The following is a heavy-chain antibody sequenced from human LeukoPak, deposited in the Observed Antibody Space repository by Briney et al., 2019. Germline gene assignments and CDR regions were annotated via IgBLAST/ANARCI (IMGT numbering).Heavy chain of an antibody. J-gene: IGHJ4*02. CDR2: IYYSGST. CDR3: ASIVLMVYAIDY. D-gene: IGHD2-8*01. CDR1: GGSISSGDYY. Sequence: KSSQTLSLTCTVSGGSISSGDYYWSWIRQPPGKVLEWIEYIYYSGSTYYNPSPKSRVTISVDTSKNQFSLKLSSVTAADTAVYYCASIVLMVYAIDYWGQGTLVTVSS. V-gene: IGHV4-30-4*01.